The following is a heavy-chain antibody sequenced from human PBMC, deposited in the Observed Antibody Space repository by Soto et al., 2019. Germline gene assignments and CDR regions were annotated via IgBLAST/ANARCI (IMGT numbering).Heavy chain of an antibody. CDR3: ARGDEVGGNSDAFDV. D-gene: IGHD3-16*01. V-gene: IGHV1-69*12. Sequence: QVQLVQSGAEVKKPASSVKVSCKSSGGSFRREAINWVRQAPGQGPEWMGGILPFFGTADYAQELQGRVTLTADVSTTTVYMELGSLRFEDTAVYYGARGDEVGGNSDAFDVWGQGTMVIVSS. CDR1: GGSFRREA. CDR2: ILPFFGTA. J-gene: IGHJ3*01.